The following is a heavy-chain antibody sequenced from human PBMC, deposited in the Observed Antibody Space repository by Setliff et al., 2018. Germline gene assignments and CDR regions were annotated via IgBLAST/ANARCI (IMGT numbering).Heavy chain of an antibody. Sequence: SETLSLTCTVSGGYIARSYFYWGWIRQSPGKGLEWIGTMYYSGKTFYMPSLQSRVTISADTSTNQFSVQLSSVTAADTAVFYCARLSGYYFDYWGQGTLVTVSS. V-gene: IGHV4-39*01. D-gene: IGHD3-22*01. CDR3: ARLSGYYFDY. J-gene: IGHJ4*02. CDR1: GGYIARSYFY. CDR2: MYYSGKT.